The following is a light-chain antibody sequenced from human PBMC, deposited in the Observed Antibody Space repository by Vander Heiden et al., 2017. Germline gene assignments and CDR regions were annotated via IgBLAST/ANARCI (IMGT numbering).Light chain of an antibody. CDR1: QDISNY. CDR3: QQEDNLPLT. CDR2: DAS. J-gene: IGKJ4*01. V-gene: IGKV1-33*01. Sequence: DIQMTQSPSSLSASVGDRVTITCQASQDISNYLNWYQQKPGKAPKLLIYDASNLETGVPSRFSGSGSGTDFTFTISSPQPEDIATYYCQQEDNLPLTFGGGTKVEIK.